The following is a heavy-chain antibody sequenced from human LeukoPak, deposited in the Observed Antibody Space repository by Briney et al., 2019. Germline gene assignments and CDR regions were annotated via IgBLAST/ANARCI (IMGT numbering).Heavy chain of an antibody. CDR2: IYPGDSDT. D-gene: IGHD2-2*01. J-gene: IGHJ4*02. Sequence: GESLKISCKGSGYSFTSYWIGWVRQMPGKGLEWMGIIYPGDSDTRYSPSFQGQVTISADKSISTAYLQCSSLKASDTAMYYCARQIYRGYCSSTICYLDYWGQGTLVTVSS. CDR1: GYSFTSYW. V-gene: IGHV5-51*01. CDR3: ARQIYRGYCSSTICYLDY.